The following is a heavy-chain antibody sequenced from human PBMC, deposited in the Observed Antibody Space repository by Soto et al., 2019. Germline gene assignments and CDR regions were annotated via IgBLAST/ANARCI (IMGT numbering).Heavy chain of an antibody. Sequence: QVQLQQWGAGLLKPSETLSLTCAVYGGSFSGYYWSWIRQPPGKGLEWIGEINHSGSTNYNPSLKSRVTISVDTSKNQFSLKLSSVTAADTAVYYCARKALGYSCVRWWGGFDYWGQGTLVTVSS. J-gene: IGHJ4*02. D-gene: IGHD5-18*01. V-gene: IGHV4-34*01. CDR3: ARKALGYSCVRWWGGFDY. CDR2: INHSGST. CDR1: GGSFSGYY.